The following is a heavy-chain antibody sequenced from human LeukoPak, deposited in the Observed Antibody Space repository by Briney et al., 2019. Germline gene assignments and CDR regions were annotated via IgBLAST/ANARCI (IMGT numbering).Heavy chain of an antibody. V-gene: IGHV1-2*06. CDR1: GYTFTGYY. Sequence: ASVKVSCKASGYTFTGYYMHWVRQAPGQGLEWMGRINPNSGGTNYAQKFQGRVTMTRDTSISTAYMGLSRLRSDDTAVYYCARGYGSVTLDFDYWGQGTLVTVSS. D-gene: IGHD3-10*01. CDR3: ARGYGSVTLDFDY. J-gene: IGHJ4*02. CDR2: INPNSGGT.